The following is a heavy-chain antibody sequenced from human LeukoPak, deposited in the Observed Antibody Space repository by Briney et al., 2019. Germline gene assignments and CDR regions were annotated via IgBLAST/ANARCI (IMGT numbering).Heavy chain of an antibody. J-gene: IGHJ4*02. CDR3: ARVRYYFDY. CDR2: IYYSGST. CDR1: GGSISSYY. V-gene: IGHV4-59*08. Sequence: SETLSLTCTVSGGSISSYYWSWIRQPPGKGLEWIGYIYYSGSTNYNPSLKSRVTISVDTSKNQFSLKLSSVTAADTAVYYCARVRYYFDYWGQGTRSPSPQ. D-gene: IGHD1-14*01.